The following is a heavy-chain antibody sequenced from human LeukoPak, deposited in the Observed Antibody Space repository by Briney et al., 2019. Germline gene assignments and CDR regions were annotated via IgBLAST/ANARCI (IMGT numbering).Heavy chain of an antibody. CDR3: ARDKFTYGY. CDR2: IYYSGST. Sequence: PSETLSLTCTVSGGSISSYYWSWIRQPPGKGLEWIGYIYYSGSTNYNPSLKSRVTISVDTSKNQFSLKLSSVTAADTAVYCCARDKFTYGYWGQGTLVTVSS. D-gene: IGHD4-17*01. V-gene: IGHV4-59*01. CDR1: GGSISSYY. J-gene: IGHJ4*02.